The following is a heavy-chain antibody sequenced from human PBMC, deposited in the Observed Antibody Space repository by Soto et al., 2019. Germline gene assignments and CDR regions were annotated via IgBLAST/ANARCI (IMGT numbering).Heavy chain of an antibody. V-gene: IGHV3-11*01. CDR2: ISSSGSTI. Sequence: LRLSCAASGFTFSDYYMSWIRQAPGKGLEWVSYISSSGSTIYYADSVKGRFTISRDNAKNSLYLQMNSLRAEDTAVYYCARGMVRAYDAFDIWGQGTMVTVSS. CDR1: GFTFSDYY. J-gene: IGHJ3*02. CDR3: ARGMVRAYDAFDI. D-gene: IGHD3-10*01.